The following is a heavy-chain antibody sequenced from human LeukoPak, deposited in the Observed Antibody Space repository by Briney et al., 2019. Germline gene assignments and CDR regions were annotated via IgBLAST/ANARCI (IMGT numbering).Heavy chain of an antibody. CDR2: INSDGSST. CDR1: GFTFSSYW. Sequence: GGSLRLSCAASGFTFSSYWMHWVRQAPGKGLVWVSRINSDGSSTSYADSVKGRFTISRDNSKNTLYLQMNSLRAEDTAVYYCAKWGPNGGDYYDSSGYPDYWGQGTLVTVSS. CDR3: AKWGPNGGDYYDSSGYPDY. J-gene: IGHJ4*02. D-gene: IGHD3-22*01. V-gene: IGHV3-74*01.